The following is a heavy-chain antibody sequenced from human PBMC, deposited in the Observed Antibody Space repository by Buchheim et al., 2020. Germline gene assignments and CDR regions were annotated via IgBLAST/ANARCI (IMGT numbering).Heavy chain of an antibody. CDR1: GFTVSSNY. Sequence: EVQLVESGGGLVQPGGSLRLSCAASGFTVSSNYMSWVRQAPGKGLEWVSVIYSGGSTYYADSVKGRFTISSDNSKNTLYLQLNSLRAEDTAVYYCARVHSDSRGSLVEYFDYWGQGTL. J-gene: IGHJ4*02. V-gene: IGHV3-66*01. CDR2: IYSGGST. D-gene: IGHD3-22*01. CDR3: ARVHSDSRGSLVEYFDY.